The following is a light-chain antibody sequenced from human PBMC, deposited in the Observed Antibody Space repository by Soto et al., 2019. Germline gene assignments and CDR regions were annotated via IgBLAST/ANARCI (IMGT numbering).Light chain of an antibody. CDR2: AAS. J-gene: IGKJ4*01. V-gene: IGKV1-9*01. CDR1: QGISSH. Sequence: EIQMTQSPSSLSASVGDRVTITCRASQGISSHLAWYQQGPGKAPKLLIYAASTLQSGVPSRFSGSASGTEFTLTISSLQPEDFATYYCQQVSGYPLNFGGGTKVDIK. CDR3: QQVSGYPLN.